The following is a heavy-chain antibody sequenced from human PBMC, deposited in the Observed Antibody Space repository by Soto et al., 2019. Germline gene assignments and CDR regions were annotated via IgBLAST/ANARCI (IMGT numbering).Heavy chain of an antibody. Sequence: QVQLVQSGAEVKKPGSSVKVSCKASGGTFSNYAISWVRQAPGQGLGWMGGIIPIFGTTNYAQRFQGRVTITADESTSTAYMELSSLRSEDTAVYYCARVSSSWYKDYFDYWGQRTLVTVSS. CDR3: ARVSSSWYKDYFDY. CDR1: GGTFSNYA. V-gene: IGHV1-69*12. J-gene: IGHJ4*02. CDR2: IIPIFGTT. D-gene: IGHD6-13*01.